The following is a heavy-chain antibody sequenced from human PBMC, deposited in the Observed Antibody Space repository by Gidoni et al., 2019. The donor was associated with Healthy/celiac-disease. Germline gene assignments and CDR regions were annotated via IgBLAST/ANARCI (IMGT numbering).Heavy chain of an antibody. CDR1: VCSISRGCYS. J-gene: IGHJ6*03. D-gene: IGHD3-10*01. V-gene: IGHV4-30-2*01. Sequence: QLQLQESGSGLVKPSQTLSLTCAVSVCSISRGCYSWSWTRQPPGKGLEWIGYISHSGSTYYNPSLKSRVTISVDRSKNQFSLKLSSVTAADTAVYYCARALRGSGNYYYYYMDVWGKGTTVTVSS. CDR3: ARALRGSGNYYYYYMDV. CDR2: ISHSGST.